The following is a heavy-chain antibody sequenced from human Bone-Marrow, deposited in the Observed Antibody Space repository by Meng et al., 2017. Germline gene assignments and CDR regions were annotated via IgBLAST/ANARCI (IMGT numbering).Heavy chain of an antibody. CDR3: ARGAVVTLIFYHAMDV. Sequence: SETLSLTCAVSGGSISSSNWWSWVRQPPGKWLEWIGEIYHSGSTNYNPSLKSRVTISVDKSKNQFSLKLSSVTAADTAVYYCARGAVVTLIFYHAMDVWGQGTTVTVSS. CDR2: IYHSGST. D-gene: IGHD2-21*02. V-gene: IGHV4-4*02. J-gene: IGHJ6*02. CDR1: GGSISSSNW.